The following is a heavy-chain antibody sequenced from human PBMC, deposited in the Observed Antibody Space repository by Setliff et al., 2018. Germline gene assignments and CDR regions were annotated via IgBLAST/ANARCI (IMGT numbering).Heavy chain of an antibody. CDR2: TIPIFGTT. D-gene: IGHD3-22*01. V-gene: IGHV1-69*05. CDR3: VREGVDSRSSTDYRYYMDA. CDR1: GGTFSSYG. J-gene: IGHJ6*03. Sequence: SVKVSCKASGGTFSSYGISWVRQAPGQGLEWMGGTIPIFGTTDYAQKFQGRVTIITDESTSTAFMQLSSLRPEDTAVYYCVREGVDSRSSTDYRYYMDAWGKGTTVTVSS.